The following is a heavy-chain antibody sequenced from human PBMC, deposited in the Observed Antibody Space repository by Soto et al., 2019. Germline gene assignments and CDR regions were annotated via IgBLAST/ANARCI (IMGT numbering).Heavy chain of an antibody. Sequence: QVQLVESGGGVVQPGRSLRLSCAASGFTFSSYGMHWVRQAPGKGLEWVAVIWYDGSNKYYADSVKGRFTISRDNSKNTLYLQMNSLRAEDMAVYYCARGDYYDSSGYPLYYFDYWGQGTLVTVSS. D-gene: IGHD3-22*01. CDR2: IWYDGSNK. CDR1: GFTFSSYG. CDR3: ARGDYYDSSGYPLYYFDY. J-gene: IGHJ4*02. V-gene: IGHV3-33*01.